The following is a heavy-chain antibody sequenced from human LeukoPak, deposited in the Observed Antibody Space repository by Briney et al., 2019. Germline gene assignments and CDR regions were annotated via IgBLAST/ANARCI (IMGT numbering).Heavy chain of an antibody. CDR1: GFTFSSYW. CDR2: IKQDGSEK. J-gene: IGHJ4*02. CDR3: AREDLSGRYNWNFDY. V-gene: IGHV3-7*01. Sequence: QPGGSLRLSCAASGFTFSSYWMSWVRQAPGKGLEWVANIKQDGSEKYYVDSVKGRFTISRDNAKNSLYLQMNSLRAEDTAVYYCAREDLSGRYNWNFDYWGQGTLVTVSS. D-gene: IGHD1-20*01.